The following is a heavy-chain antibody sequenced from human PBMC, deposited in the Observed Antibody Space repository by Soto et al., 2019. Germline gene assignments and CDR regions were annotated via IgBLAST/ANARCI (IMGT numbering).Heavy chain of an antibody. J-gene: IGHJ5*02. CDR2: IIPIFGTA. V-gene: IGHV1-69*13. CDR1: GGTFSSYA. D-gene: IGHD3-3*01. CDR3: ARGRGEGPQLLFLEWTTGWFDP. Sequence: SVKVSCKASGGTFSSYAISWVRQAPGQGLEWMGGIIPIFGTANYAQKFQGRVTITADESTSTAYMELSSLRSEDTAVYYCARGRGEGPQLLFLEWTTGWFDPWGQGTLVTVSS.